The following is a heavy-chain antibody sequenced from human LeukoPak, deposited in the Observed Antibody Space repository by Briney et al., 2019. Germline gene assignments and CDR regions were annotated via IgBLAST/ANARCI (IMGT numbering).Heavy chain of an antibody. J-gene: IGHJ6*03. CDR2: IYHSGST. V-gene: IGHV4-38-2*02. Sequence: SETLSLTCTVSGGSISSYYWSWIRQPPGKGLEWIGSIYHSGSTYYNPSLKSRVTISVDTSKNQFSLKLSSVTAADTAVYYCARESGVSYDFWSGYPPYYMDVWGKGTTVTVSS. D-gene: IGHD3-3*01. CDR3: ARESGVSYDFWSGYPPYYMDV. CDR1: GGSISSYY.